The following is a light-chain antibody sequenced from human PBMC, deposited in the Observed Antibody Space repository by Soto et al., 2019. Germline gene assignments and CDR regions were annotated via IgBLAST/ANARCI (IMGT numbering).Light chain of an antibody. CDR1: QIISNY. V-gene: IGKV3-11*01. CDR3: QQRSNWPPT. J-gene: IGKJ1*01. CDR2: EAS. Sequence: EIVLTQSPATLSLSPGERATLSCRASQIISNYIAWYQQNPGQAPRLLIYEASNRVTGIPDRFSGSGSGTDFTLASSSLEADDFAVYYCQQRSNWPPTFGQGTKVDIK.